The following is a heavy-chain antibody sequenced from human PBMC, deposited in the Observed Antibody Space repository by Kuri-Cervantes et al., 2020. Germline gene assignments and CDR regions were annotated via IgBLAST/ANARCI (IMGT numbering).Heavy chain of an antibody. CDR3: ARDRPRYNWNYIDLYYYSMDV. Sequence: GSLRLSCTVSGGSISSYYWSWIRQPPGKGLEWIGYIYYSGSTNYNPSLKSRVTISVDTSKNQFSLKLSSVTAADTAVYYCARDRPRYNWNYIDLYYYSMDVWGKGTTVTVSS. V-gene: IGHV4-59*12. CDR1: GGSISSYY. CDR2: IYYSGST. J-gene: IGHJ6*03. D-gene: IGHD1-7*01.